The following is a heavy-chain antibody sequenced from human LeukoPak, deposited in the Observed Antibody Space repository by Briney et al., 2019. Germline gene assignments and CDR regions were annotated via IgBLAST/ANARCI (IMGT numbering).Heavy chain of an antibody. CDR3: ARDILSYSYYMDI. Sequence: AETLSLTCTVSGGSISSHDWSWVRQPPGNRLEWIGYIYYSGITNYNPSLKSRVTISVDTSKNQFSMKLTSVTAADTAVYYCARDILSYSYYMDIWGKGTTVTVSS. D-gene: IGHD3-10*01. V-gene: IGHV4-59*11. CDR2: IYYSGIT. J-gene: IGHJ6*03. CDR1: GGSISSHD.